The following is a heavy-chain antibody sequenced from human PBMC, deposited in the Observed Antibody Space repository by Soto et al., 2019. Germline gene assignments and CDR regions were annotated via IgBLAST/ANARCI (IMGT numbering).Heavy chain of an antibody. J-gene: IGHJ6*02. Sequence: ASVKVSGEASAYTFTGYYMHLVRQAPGQGLEWMGWINPNSGGTNYAQKFQGWVTMTRDTSISTAYMELSRLRSDDTAVYYCAREGTYSSSWNYYYYGMDVWGQGTTVTVSS. CDR1: AYTFTGYY. CDR3: AREGTYSSSWNYYYYGMDV. D-gene: IGHD6-13*01. V-gene: IGHV1-2*04. CDR2: INPNSGGT.